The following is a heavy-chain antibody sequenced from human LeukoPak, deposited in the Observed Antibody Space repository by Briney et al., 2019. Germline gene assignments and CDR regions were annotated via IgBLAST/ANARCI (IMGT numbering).Heavy chain of an antibody. CDR3: ARDLLSSGWYAGYGMDV. J-gene: IGHJ6*02. CDR1: GFTFSSYA. V-gene: IGHV3-64*01. Sequence: SGGSLRLSCAASGFTFSSYAMHWVRQAPGKGLEYVSAISSNGGSTYYANSVKGRFTISRDNSKNTLYLQMGSLRAEDMAVYYCARDLLSSGWYAGYGMDVWGQGTTVTVSS. D-gene: IGHD6-19*01. CDR2: ISSNGGST.